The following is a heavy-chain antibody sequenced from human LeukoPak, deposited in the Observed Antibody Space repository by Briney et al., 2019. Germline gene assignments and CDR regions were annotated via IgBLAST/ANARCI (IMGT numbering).Heavy chain of an antibody. D-gene: IGHD2-2*01. CDR2: INHSGST. J-gene: IGHJ4*02. CDR3: AKRGDGSSTSGFDY. CDR1: GGSFSGYY. Sequence: PETLSLTCAVYGGSFSGYYWSWIRQPPGKGLEWIGEINHSGSTNYNPSLKSRVTISVDTSKNQFSLKLSSVTAADTAVYYCAKRGDGSSTSGFDYWGQGTLVTVSS. V-gene: IGHV4-34*01.